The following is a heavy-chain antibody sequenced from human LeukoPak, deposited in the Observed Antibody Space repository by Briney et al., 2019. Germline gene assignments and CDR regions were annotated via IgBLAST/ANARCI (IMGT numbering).Heavy chain of an antibody. CDR1: GFTFSDYY. Sequence: PGGSLRLSCAASGFTFSDYYMSWIRQAPGKGREGGSYISISSSYTNYADSVKAQSTIPRDNRKTPLTLQMHGLRIEDTALYFCARFSYYYDSSASYSGRYDTFDIWGQGTMVTVSS. D-gene: IGHD3-22*01. CDR3: ARFSYYYDSSASYSGRYDTFDI. CDR2: ISISSSYT. V-gene: IGHV3-11*03. J-gene: IGHJ3*02.